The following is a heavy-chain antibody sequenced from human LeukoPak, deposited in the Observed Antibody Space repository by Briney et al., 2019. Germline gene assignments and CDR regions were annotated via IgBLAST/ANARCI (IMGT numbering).Heavy chain of an antibody. D-gene: IGHD3-10*01. Sequence: GESLKISCKASGYRFTSYWIGWVRQMPGKGLECMGVMYPGDSDTRYSPSFQGQVTISADKSISTAYLQWSSLKASDTAMYYCARLGDGYYGSGSKSLAYYYYMDVWGKGTTVTISS. CDR1: GYRFTSYW. J-gene: IGHJ6*03. CDR2: MYPGDSDT. CDR3: ARLGDGYYGSGSKSLAYYYYMDV. V-gene: IGHV5-51*01.